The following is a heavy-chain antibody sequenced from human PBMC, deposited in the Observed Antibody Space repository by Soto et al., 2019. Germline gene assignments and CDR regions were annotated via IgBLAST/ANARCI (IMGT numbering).Heavy chain of an antibody. Sequence: ASVKVSCKASGYTFTTYGITWVRQATGQGLEWMGWLNPNTGNSGYAQKFQGRITVTSDTSINTVHMELSSLRSEDTAVYYCARRAETNGWNGFGADKYYFDFWGQGTLVTVSS. CDR1: GYTFTTYG. CDR2: LNPNTGNS. CDR3: ARRAETNGWNGFGADKYYFDF. J-gene: IGHJ4*02. V-gene: IGHV1-8*01. D-gene: IGHD1-1*01.